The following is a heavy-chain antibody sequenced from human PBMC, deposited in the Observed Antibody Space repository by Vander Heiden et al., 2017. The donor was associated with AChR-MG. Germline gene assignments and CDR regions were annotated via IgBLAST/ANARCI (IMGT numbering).Heavy chain of an antibody. D-gene: IGHD3-22*01. CDR1: GFTFDDSA. Sequence: EVQLVESGGGLVQPGRSLRLSCAASGFTFDDSAMHGVRQASGKGRELVSGISWNSCSIGYADSVKGRFTISRDNAKNSLYLQRNSLRAEDTALYYCAKDNQQTDSSGYMGGCLDYWGQGTLVTVSS. CDR2: ISWNSCSI. J-gene: IGHJ4*02. CDR3: AKDNQQTDSSGYMGGCLDY. V-gene: IGHV3-9*01.